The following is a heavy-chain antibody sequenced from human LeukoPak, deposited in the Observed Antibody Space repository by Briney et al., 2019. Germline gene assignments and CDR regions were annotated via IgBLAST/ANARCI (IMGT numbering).Heavy chain of an antibody. Sequence: GGSLRLSCAASGFTVSSNYMSWVRQAPGKGLEWVSIIYSGGSTYYADSVKGRFTISRDNSKNTLYLQMNSLRAEDTAMYYCARTHTISGVVTYFDYWGQGTLVTVSS. CDR2: IYSGGST. CDR3: ARTHTISGVVTYFDY. D-gene: IGHD3-3*01. J-gene: IGHJ4*02. V-gene: IGHV3-66*02. CDR1: GFTVSSNY.